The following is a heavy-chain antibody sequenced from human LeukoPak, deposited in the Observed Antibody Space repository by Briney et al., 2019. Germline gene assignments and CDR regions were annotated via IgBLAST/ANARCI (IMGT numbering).Heavy chain of an antibody. CDR3: ARRASGSYYPFDY. CDR2: IYYSGNT. CDR1: GGSFSGYY. Sequence: SETLSLTCAVYGGSFSGYYWGWIRQPPGKGLEWIGTIYYSGNTYYNPSLKSRVTMSVDTSKNQFSLKLNSVTAADTAVYYCARRASGSYYPFDYWGQGTLVTVSS. V-gene: IGHV4-34*01. J-gene: IGHJ4*02. D-gene: IGHD1-26*01.